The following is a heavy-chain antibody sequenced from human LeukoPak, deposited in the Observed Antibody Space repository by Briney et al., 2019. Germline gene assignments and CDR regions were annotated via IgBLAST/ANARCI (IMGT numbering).Heavy chain of an antibody. Sequence: KPSETLSLTCTVSGDSISSYYWSWIRQPPGKGLEWIGSIYTSGGTNYIPSLKGRVTISIDTSKNQFSLKLSSVTAADSAVYYCARLTRLSTSPDRYYLDYWGQGTLVTVSS. D-gene: IGHD6-6*01. V-gene: IGHV4-4*09. J-gene: IGHJ4*02. CDR3: ARLTRLSTSPDRYYLDY. CDR2: IYTSGGT. CDR1: GDSISSYY.